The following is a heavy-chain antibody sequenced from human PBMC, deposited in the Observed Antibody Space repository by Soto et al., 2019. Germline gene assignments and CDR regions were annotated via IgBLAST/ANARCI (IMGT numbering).Heavy chain of an antibody. CDR2: ISSSSSYI. J-gene: IGHJ4*02. V-gene: IGHV3-21*01. Sequence: EVQLVESGGGLVKPGGSLRLSCAGSGFTFSSHGMNWVRQAPGKGLEWVSTISSSSSYIYYADSVKGRFTISRDNAKNSLVLQMNSLRAEDTALYYCARVRWGHFYGSGSYDYWGQGTLVTVSS. CDR1: GFTFSSHG. D-gene: IGHD3-10*01. CDR3: ARVRWGHFYGSGSYDY.